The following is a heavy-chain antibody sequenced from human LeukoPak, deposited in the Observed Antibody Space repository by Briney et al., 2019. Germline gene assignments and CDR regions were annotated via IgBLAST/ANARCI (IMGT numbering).Heavy chain of an antibody. J-gene: IGHJ4*02. Sequence: GESLKISCKVEGYSFTRYWIGWVRQTPGKGLEWMGIIHPGDSDTKYSPSFQGQVTMSADKSNSTAYLQWSSLKASDTAIYYCVKTISYRVDYWGQGTLVTVSS. CDR3: VKTISYRVDY. D-gene: IGHD1-1*01. V-gene: IGHV5-51*01. CDR1: GYSFTRYW. CDR2: IHPGDSDT.